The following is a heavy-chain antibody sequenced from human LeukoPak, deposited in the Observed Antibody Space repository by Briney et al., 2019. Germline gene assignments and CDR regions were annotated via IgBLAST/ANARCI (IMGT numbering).Heavy chain of an antibody. V-gene: IGHV4-59*12. CDR2: IYYSGGT. CDR1: GGSISSYY. D-gene: IGHD3-22*01. CDR3: ARVGRRDYYDSSGYHDY. Sequence: SSETLSLTCTVSGGSISSYYWSWIRQPPGKGLEWIGYIYYSGGTNYNPSLKSRVTISVDTSKNQFSLKLSSVTAADTAVYYCARVGRRDYYDSSGYHDYWGQGTLVTVSS. J-gene: IGHJ4*02.